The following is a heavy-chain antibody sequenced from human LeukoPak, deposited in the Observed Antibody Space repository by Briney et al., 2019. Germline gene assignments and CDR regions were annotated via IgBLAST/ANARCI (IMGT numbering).Heavy chain of an antibody. D-gene: IGHD4-17*01. J-gene: IGHJ4*02. Sequence: GESLRLSCAASEFSVGSNYMTWVRQAPGKGLEWVSLIYSGGSTYYADSVKGRFTISRDNSKNTLYLQMNSLRAEDTAVYYCAREGYGDYFCDYWGQGTLVTVSS. CDR2: IYSGGST. V-gene: IGHV3-66*01. CDR3: AREGYGDYFCDY. CDR1: EFSVGSNY.